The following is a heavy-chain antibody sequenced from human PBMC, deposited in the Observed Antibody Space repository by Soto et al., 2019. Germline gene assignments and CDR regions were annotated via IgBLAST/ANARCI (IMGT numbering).Heavy chain of an antibody. CDR1: GGSIGISNHY. J-gene: IGHJ3*02. V-gene: IGHV4-39*01. Sequence: SETLSHTCIICGGSIGISNHYWAWFRQPPGKALEWIGSIHFSESTYYNPSLWSRVTISVDTSQNQISLSLRSVTAADTAVYYCARAKGSRNRNAFNIWGNGSTVT. CDR3: ARAKGSRNRNAFNI. CDR2: IHFSEST.